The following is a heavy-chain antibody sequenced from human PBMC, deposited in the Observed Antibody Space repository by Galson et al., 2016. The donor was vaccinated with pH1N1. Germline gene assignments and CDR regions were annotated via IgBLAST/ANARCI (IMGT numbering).Heavy chain of an antibody. CDR1: GFTFSAYG. Sequence: SLRLSCAASGFTFSAYGMHWVRQAPGKGLEWVAVVWFDGNYKYYADSVKGRFTISRDNSKNTLYLQMNSLRAEDTAVYYCAKERHGDYALLYGMDVWGQGTTVIVSS. CDR2: VWFDGNYK. V-gene: IGHV3-33*06. D-gene: IGHD4-17*01. J-gene: IGHJ6*02. CDR3: AKERHGDYALLYGMDV.